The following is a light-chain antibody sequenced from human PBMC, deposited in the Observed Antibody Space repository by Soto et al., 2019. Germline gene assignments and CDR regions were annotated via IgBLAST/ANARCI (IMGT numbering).Light chain of an antibody. J-gene: IGLJ1*01. CDR3: GSYTTSSTRV. Sequence: QSVVTQPASVSGSPGQSIAISCTGSSSDVGIYNYVSWYQQHPGKVPKLIIYEVSNRPSGVSNRFSGSKSGNTASLTISGLQAEDEADYYCGSYTTSSTRVFGTGTKVTVL. CDR1: SSDVGIYNY. V-gene: IGLV2-14*01. CDR2: EVS.